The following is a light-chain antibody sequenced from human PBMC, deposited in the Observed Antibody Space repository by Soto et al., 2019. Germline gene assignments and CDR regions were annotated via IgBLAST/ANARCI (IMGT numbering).Light chain of an antibody. CDR1: HSVSSSY. Sequence: EIVLTQSPGTLSFSPGERATLSCRASHSVSSSYLAWYQQKPGQAPRLLIYGASSRATGIPDRFSGSGSGTDFTLTISRLEPEDFAVYYCQQYGSSPLYTFGQGTKVDI. V-gene: IGKV3-20*01. CDR2: GAS. J-gene: IGKJ2*01. CDR3: QQYGSSPLYT.